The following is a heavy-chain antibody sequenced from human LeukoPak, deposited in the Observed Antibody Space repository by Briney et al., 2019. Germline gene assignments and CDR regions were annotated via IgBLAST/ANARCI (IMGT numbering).Heavy chain of an antibody. Sequence: GGSLRLSCAASGFTFSSYAMSWVRQAPGKGLEWVSAISGSGGSTYYADSVKGRFTISRDNSKNTLYLQMNSLRAEDTAVYYCAKDPYDYYDSSGYYYEPYFGYWGQGTLVTVSS. J-gene: IGHJ4*02. D-gene: IGHD3-22*01. CDR2: ISGSGGST. V-gene: IGHV3-23*01. CDR1: GFTFSSYA. CDR3: AKDPYDYYDSSGYYYEPYFGY.